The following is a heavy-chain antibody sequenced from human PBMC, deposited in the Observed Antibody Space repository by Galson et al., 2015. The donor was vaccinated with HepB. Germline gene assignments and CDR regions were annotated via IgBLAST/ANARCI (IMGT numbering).Heavy chain of an antibody. CDR3: AKLTRDSDSSYFWYDP. Sequence: SETLSLTCTVSGGYITTNTWWTWVRQPPGKGLEWIGEVYHTGGTNYNTSLKSRVTILVDESKKQFSLKLNSGTAADTAVYYCAKLTRDSDSSYFWYDPWGQGTLVTVSS. CDR2: VYHTGGT. V-gene: IGHV4-4*02. CDR1: GGYITTNTW. J-gene: IGHJ5*02. D-gene: IGHD6-6*01.